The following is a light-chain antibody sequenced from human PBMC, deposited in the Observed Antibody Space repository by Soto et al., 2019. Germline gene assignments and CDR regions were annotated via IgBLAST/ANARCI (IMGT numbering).Light chain of an antibody. CDR3: QQYSSSPWT. Sequence: EIVLTQSPGTLSLSPGERATLSCRASQSVSSSYLAWYQQKPGQAPRLLIYGASSRATGIPDTFRGSGSGTDFTLTISRLEPEDFAVYYCQQYSSSPWTFGQETKVEIK. CDR2: GAS. V-gene: IGKV3-20*01. J-gene: IGKJ1*01. CDR1: QSVSSSY.